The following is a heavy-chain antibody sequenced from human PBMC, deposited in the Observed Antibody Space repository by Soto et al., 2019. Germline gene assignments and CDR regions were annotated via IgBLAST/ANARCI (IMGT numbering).Heavy chain of an antibody. Sequence: QVQLVQSGAEVKKLGASVKVSCKASGYTFTAYYIHWVRQAPGQGLEWVGWINPNSGDTNYAQRFQGWVTMTGDTSVSTAYMDLTRLRSDDTAVYYCARGGYTYGYGLDYWGQGTLVTVS. D-gene: IGHD5-18*01. CDR3: ARGGYTYGYGLDY. CDR2: INPNSGDT. CDR1: GYTFTAYY. V-gene: IGHV1-2*04. J-gene: IGHJ4*02.